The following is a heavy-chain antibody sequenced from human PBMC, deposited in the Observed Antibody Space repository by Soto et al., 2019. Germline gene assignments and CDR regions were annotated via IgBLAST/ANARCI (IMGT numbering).Heavy chain of an antibody. D-gene: IGHD3-16*01. CDR3: ARAPTFYVFFGYFDY. J-gene: IGHJ4*02. CDR1: GGSFSGYY. CDR2: INHSGST. V-gene: IGHV4-34*01. Sequence: QVQLQQWGAGLLKPSETLSLTCAVYGGSFSGYYWSWIRQPPGKGLEWIGEINHSGSTNYNPSLKSRVPVSVDTSMHQFSLKRSSVTAAVTAVYSYARAPTFYVFFGYFDYWCQGTLVTVSS.